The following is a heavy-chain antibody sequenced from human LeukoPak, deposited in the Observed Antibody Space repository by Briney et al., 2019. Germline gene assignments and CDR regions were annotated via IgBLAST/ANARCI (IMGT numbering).Heavy chain of an antibody. CDR1: GGSISSYY. J-gene: IGHJ6*02. V-gene: IGHV4-59*01. D-gene: IGHD3-9*01. CDR3: ARVGYDILTGYSPYYYYGMDV. CDR2: IYYSGST. Sequence: SETLSLTCTVSGGSISSYYWSWIRQPPGKGLEWIGYIYYSGSTNYNPSLKSRVTISVDTSKNQSSLKLSSVTAADTAVYYCARVGYDILTGYSPYYYYGMDVWGQGTTVTVSS.